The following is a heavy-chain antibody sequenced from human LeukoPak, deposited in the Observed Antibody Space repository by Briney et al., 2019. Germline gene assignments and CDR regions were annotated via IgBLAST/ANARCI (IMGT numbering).Heavy chain of an antibody. CDR1: GGSISSSSYY. V-gene: IGHV4-39*07. D-gene: IGHD3/OR15-3a*01. CDR2: IYYSGST. CDR3: ARLRLDWGYYFDY. J-gene: IGHJ4*02. Sequence: SETLSLTCTVSGGSISSSSYYWGWIRQPPGKGLERIGSIYYSGSTYYNPSLKSRVTISVDTSKNQFSLKLSSVTAADTAVYYCARLRLDWGYYFDYWGQGTLVTVSS.